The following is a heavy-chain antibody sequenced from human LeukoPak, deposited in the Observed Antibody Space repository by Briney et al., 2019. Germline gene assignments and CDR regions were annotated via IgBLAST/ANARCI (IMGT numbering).Heavy chain of an antibody. CDR3: ARDPGHFKIDY. CDR2: ISVYNGNT. D-gene: IGHD3-3*02. J-gene: IGHJ4*02. CDR1: GGTFSSYA. V-gene: IGHV1-18*01. Sequence: GASVKVSCKASGGTFSSYAISWVRQAPGQGLEWMGWISVYNGNTNYAQKLQGRVTMTTDTSTSTAYMELRSLRSDDTAVYYCARDPGHFKIDYWGQGTLVTVSS.